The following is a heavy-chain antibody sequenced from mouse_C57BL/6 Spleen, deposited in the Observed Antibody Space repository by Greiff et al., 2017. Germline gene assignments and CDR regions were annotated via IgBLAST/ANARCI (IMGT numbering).Heavy chain of an antibody. CDR2: INPNNGGT. V-gene: IGHV1-22*01. Sequence: VQLQQSGPELVKPGASVKMSCKASGYTFTDYNMHWVKQSHGKSLEWIGYINPNNGGTSYNQKFKGKATLTVNKSSSTAYMELRSLTSEDSAVYYCARTYYYGSSLYYAMDYWGQGTSVTVSS. J-gene: IGHJ4*01. CDR1: GYTFTDYN. D-gene: IGHD1-1*01. CDR3: ARTYYYGSSLYYAMDY.